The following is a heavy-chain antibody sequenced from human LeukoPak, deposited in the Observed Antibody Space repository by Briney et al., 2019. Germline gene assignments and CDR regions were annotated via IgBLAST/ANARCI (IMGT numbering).Heavy chain of an antibody. D-gene: IGHD5-12*01. J-gene: IGHJ4*02. CDR3: AKVFSGYDETLDY. CDR2: IRYDGSNK. Sequence: GGSLRLSCAASRFTFSSYGMHWVRQAPGKGLEWVAFIRYDGSNKYYADSVKGRFTISRDNSKNTLYLQMNSLRAEDTAVYYCAKVFSGYDETLDYWGQGTLVTVSS. V-gene: IGHV3-30*02. CDR1: RFTFSSYG.